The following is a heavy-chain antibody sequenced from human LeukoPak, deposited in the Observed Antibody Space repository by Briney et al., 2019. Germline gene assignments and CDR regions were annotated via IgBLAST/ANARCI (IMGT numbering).Heavy chain of an antibody. CDR3: AKVTYGSGTYGAFDY. Sequence: PGGSLRLSCAASGFNFNNYNMNWVRQAPGKGLEWVSTISGSGDNTYYADSVKGRFTISRDNSKNTLYLQMNSLRAEDTAVYYCAKVTYGSGTYGAFDYWGQGTLVTVSS. D-gene: IGHD3-10*01. CDR2: ISGSGDNT. J-gene: IGHJ4*02. CDR1: GFNFNNYN. V-gene: IGHV3-23*01.